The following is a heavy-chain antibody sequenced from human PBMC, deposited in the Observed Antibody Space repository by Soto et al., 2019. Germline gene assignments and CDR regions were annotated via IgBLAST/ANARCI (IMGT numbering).Heavy chain of an antibody. CDR2: IIAYNGNT. CDR1: CCTFTSYG. D-gene: IGHD3-9*01. CDR3: ARGNYDILTGYAVSSWFDT. J-gene: IGHJ5*02. Sequence: AAAKVSCKARCCTFTSYGIRWLRQYPGRWREWMGWIIAYNGNTNYAQKLQGRVTMTTDTSTSTAYMELRSLRSDDTAVYYCARGNYDILTGYAVSSWFDTWGQGTLVTVSS. V-gene: IGHV1-18*01.